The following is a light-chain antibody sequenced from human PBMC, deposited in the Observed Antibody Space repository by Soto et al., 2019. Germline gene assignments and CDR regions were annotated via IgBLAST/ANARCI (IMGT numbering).Light chain of an antibody. CDR2: EVS. J-gene: IGLJ1*01. Sequence: QSALTQPASVSGSPGQSITISCTGTSSDVGGYNYVSWYQQHPGKAPKLMIYEVSNRPSGVSNRFSGSKSGNTASLTISGLQAEDEADYYCSSYTSSSTLEGVSGTGTKLTVL. CDR1: SSDVGGYNY. V-gene: IGLV2-14*01. CDR3: SSYTSSSTLEGV.